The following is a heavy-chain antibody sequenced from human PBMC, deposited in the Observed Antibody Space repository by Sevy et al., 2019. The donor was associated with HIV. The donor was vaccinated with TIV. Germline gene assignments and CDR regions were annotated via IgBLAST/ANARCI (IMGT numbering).Heavy chain of an antibody. D-gene: IGHD2-21*02. CDR1: GFTVSSNY. CDR3: ARGGGAYCGDNCIRAIEY. V-gene: IGHV3-53*01. J-gene: IGHJ4*02. CDR2: LYTGGTT. Sequence: GGSLRLSCAASGFTVSSNYMSWVRQAPGKGLEWVSVLYTGGTTYYADSVKGRFTISRDNSKNTLFLQMNSLGADDTAVYYCARGGGAYCGDNCIRAIEYWGQGTLVTVSS.